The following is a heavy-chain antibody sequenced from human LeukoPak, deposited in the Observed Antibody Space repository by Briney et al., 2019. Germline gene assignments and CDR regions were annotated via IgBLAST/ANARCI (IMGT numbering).Heavy chain of an antibody. V-gene: IGHV6-1*01. CDR3: ARVATVVKAGLAFDI. Sequence: SQTPSLTCAISGDSVSSNSAAWNWIRQSPSRGLEWLGRTYYRSKWYNDYAVSVKSRITINPDISKNQFSLQLNSVTPEDTAVYFCARVATVVKAGLAFDIWGQGTMVTVSS. CDR1: GDSVSSNSAA. D-gene: IGHD4-23*01. J-gene: IGHJ3*02. CDR2: TYYRSKWYN.